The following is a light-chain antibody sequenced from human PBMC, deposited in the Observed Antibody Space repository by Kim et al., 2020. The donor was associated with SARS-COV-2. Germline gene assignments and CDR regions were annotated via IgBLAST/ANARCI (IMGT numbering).Light chain of an antibody. CDR1: DGSIDDNY. CDR3: QSYNRSSVV. J-gene: IGLJ2*01. CDR2: EDD. V-gene: IGLV6-57*01. Sequence: GKTVTMSCTRSDGSIDDNYVQWYQQRSGVCPTTVIYEDDQISSVVSVRFSGASDNSSNSASLAISGRKTEDEADYYCQSYNRSSVVFGGGTHLTVL.